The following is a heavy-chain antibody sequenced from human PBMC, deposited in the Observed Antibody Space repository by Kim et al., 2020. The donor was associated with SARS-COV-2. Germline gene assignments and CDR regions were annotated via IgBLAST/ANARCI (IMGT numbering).Heavy chain of an antibody. CDR3: ARGRRDGNWYFDL. Sequence: SETLSLTCAVYGGSFSGYYWSWIRQPPGKGLEWIGEINHSGSTNYNPSLKSRVTISVDTSKNQFSLKLSSVTAADTAVYYCARGRRDGNWYFDLWGRGTLVTVSS. V-gene: IGHV4-34*01. CDR1: GGSFSGYY. J-gene: IGHJ2*01. D-gene: IGHD4-17*01. CDR2: INHSGST.